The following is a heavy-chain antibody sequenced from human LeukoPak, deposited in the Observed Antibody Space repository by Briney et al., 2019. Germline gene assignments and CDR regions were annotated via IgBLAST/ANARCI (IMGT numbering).Heavy chain of an antibody. J-gene: IGHJ6*02. CDR1: GYTFTSYY. Sequence: ASVKVSCKASGYTFTSYYMHWVRQAPGQGLEWMGIINPSGGSTSCAQKFQGRVTMTRDTSTSTVYMELSSLRSEDTAVYYCARDAYDSTNYYGMDVWGQGTTVTVSS. CDR2: INPSGGST. D-gene: IGHD3-22*01. CDR3: ARDAYDSTNYYGMDV. V-gene: IGHV1-46*01.